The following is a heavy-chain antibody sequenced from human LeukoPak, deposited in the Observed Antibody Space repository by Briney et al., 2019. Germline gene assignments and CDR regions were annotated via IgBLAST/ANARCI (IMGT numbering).Heavy chain of an antibody. Sequence: NPSETLSLTCTVSGGSISSGGYYWSWIRQHPGKGLEWIGYIYYSGSTYYNPSLKSRVTISVETSKNQFSLKLSSVTAADTAVYYCARGGSYYDILTGYYPNWFDPWGQGTLVTVSS. V-gene: IGHV4-31*03. CDR2: IYYSGST. D-gene: IGHD3-9*01. CDR1: GGSISSGGYY. CDR3: ARGGSYYDILTGYYPNWFDP. J-gene: IGHJ5*02.